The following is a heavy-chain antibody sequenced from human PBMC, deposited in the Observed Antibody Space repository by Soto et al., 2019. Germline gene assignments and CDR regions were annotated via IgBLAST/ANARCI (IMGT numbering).Heavy chain of an antibody. CDR1: GLIFSDYH. CDR2: IRRKANSYTT. Sequence: EVQLVESGGGLVQPGGSLRLSCAASGLIFSDYHMDWVRQAPGKGLEWVGRIRRKANSYTTEYAASVKGRFTISRDDSXASLYLQRNSRKSEDTAVYYCAMLGGWSGGSSGMDVWGQGTTVTVSS. J-gene: IGHJ6*02. V-gene: IGHV3-72*01. CDR3: AMLGGWSGGSSGMDV. D-gene: IGHD6-19*01.